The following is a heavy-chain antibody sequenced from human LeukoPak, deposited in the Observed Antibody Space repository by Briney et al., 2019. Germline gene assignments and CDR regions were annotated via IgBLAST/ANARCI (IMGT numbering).Heavy chain of an antibody. CDR2: INPSGGST. V-gene: IGHV1-46*01. J-gene: IGHJ3*02. D-gene: IGHD5-18*01. Sequence: ASVKVSCKASGYTFTSYYMHWVRQAPGQGLEWMGIINPSGGSTSYAQKFQGRVTMTRDMSTSTVYMELSSLRSEDTAVYYCARDTAMVIVSDAFDIWGQGTMVTVSS. CDR3: ARDTAMVIVSDAFDI. CDR1: GYTFTSYY.